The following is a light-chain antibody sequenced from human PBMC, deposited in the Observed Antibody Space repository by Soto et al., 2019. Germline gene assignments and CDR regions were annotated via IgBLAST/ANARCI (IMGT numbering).Light chain of an antibody. V-gene: IGLV1-51*01. CDR1: SSIIGGNY. Sequence: QSVLTQPPSVSEAPGQKVTISCSGSSSIIGGNYVSWYQVVPRTAPKLLIYDNMKRHSGIPDRFSGSKSGTSATLGITELQIGDDAEYFCGTWDSSLGTVVFGGGTKLTVL. J-gene: IGLJ2*01. CDR2: DNM. CDR3: GTWDSSLGTVV.